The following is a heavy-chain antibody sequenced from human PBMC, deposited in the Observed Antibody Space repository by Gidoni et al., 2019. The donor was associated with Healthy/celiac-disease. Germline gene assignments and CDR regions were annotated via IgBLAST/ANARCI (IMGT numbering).Heavy chain of an antibody. Sequence: HWVRQAPGKGLEWVAVISYDGSNKYYADSVKGRFTISRDNSKKTLYLQMNSLRAEDTAVYYCARDVIGGSGWRYYYYYYGMDVWGQGTTVTVSS. CDR2: ISYDGSNK. D-gene: IGHD6-19*01. CDR3: ARDVIGGSGWRYYYYYYGMDV. V-gene: IGHV3-30*04. J-gene: IGHJ6*02.